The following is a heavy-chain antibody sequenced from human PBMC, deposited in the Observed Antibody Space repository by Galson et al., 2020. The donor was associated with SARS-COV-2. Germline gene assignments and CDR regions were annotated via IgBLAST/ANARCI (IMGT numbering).Heavy chain of an antibody. J-gene: IGHJ4*02. CDR3: AIEEVAGPGQPVDY. D-gene: IGHD6-19*01. CDR1: GFTFSSYA. V-gene: IGHV3-30*04. CDR2: ISYDGSNK. Sequence: GESLKIYCAASGFTFSSYAMHLVRPAPGKGLELVAVISYDGSNKYYADSGKGRFTISRDNSKNTLYLQMNRLRAEDTAVYYCAIEEVAGPGQPVDYWGRGTLVTGSS.